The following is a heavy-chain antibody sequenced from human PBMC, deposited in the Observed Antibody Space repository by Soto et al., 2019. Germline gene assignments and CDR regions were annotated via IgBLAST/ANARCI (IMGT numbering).Heavy chain of an antibody. V-gene: IGHV4-34*01. CDR1: GESFSGYY. D-gene: IGHD3-3*01. CDR2: TSHSGIT. Sequence: SETLSLTCAVYGESFSGYYYTWIRQPPGKGLEWIGETSHSGITNYNPSLKSRVTISVDTSSNQFSLNLTSVTAADTAVYYCARGDCDFWSGYCRGPRADVWGQGTTVTVPS. J-gene: IGHJ6*02. CDR3: ARGDCDFWSGYCRGPRADV.